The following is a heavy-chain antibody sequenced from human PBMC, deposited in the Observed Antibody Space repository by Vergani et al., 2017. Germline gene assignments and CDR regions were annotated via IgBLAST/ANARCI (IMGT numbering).Heavy chain of an antibody. CDR3: AKAYGGRTYFDY. Sequence: EVQLLESGGGLVQPGGSLRLSCAASGFTFNSYAMRWVRQAPGKGLEWVSAISGSGGRTYYADTVKGRFTISRDNSNNTLYLQMNSLRAEDTAVYYCAKAYGGRTYFDYWGQGTLVTVSS. CDR2: ISGSGGRT. CDR1: GFTFNSYA. V-gene: IGHV3-23*01. D-gene: IGHD4-23*01. J-gene: IGHJ4*02.